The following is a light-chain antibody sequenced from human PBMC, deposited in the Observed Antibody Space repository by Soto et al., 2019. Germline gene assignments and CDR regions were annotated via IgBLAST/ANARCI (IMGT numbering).Light chain of an antibody. V-gene: IGLV3-21*04. Sequence: ELTQPPSVSVAPGKTARITCGGNNIGSKSVHWYQQKPGQAPVLVIYYDSDRPSGIPERFSGSNSGNTATLTISRVEAGDEADYYCQVWDSSSDHVVFGGGTKVTVL. J-gene: IGLJ2*01. CDR3: QVWDSSSDHVV. CDR1: NIGSKS. CDR2: YDS.